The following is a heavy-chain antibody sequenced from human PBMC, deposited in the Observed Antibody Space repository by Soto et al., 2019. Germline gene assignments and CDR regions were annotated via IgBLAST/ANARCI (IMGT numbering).Heavy chain of an antibody. Sequence: QVQLQESGPGLVKPSQTLSLTCTVSGGSISSGGYYWSWIRQHPGKGLEWIGYIYYSGSTYYNPSSKSWVSPDLGTAKQPVSPTLGSGTSRVTAGYYWAGRSGTRVRGDGGTGYGMDVWGQGTTVTVSS. D-gene: IGHD3-10*01. V-gene: IGHV4-31*03. CDR1: GGSISSGGYY. CDR2: IYYSGST. J-gene: IGHJ6*02. CDR3: AGRSGTRVRGDGGTGYGMDV.